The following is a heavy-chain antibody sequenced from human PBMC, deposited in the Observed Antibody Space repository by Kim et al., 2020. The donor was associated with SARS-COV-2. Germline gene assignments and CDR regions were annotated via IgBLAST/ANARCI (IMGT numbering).Heavy chain of an antibody. J-gene: IGHJ4*02. D-gene: IGHD3-9*01. CDR3: ARGYFDPGIASYYFDY. Sequence: ASVKVSCKASGYTFTSYYMHWVRQAPGQGLEWMGIINPSGGSTSYAQKFQGRVTMTRDTSTSTVYMELSSLRSEDTAVYYCARGYFDPGIASYYFDYWGQGTLVTVSS. CDR2: INPSGGST. CDR1: GYTFTSYY. V-gene: IGHV1-46*01.